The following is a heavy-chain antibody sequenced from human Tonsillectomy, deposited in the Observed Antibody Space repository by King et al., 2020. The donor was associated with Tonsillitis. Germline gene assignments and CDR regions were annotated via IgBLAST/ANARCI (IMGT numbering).Heavy chain of an antibody. J-gene: IGHJ5*02. D-gene: IGHD1-26*01. CDR3: ARATNEEWALLRGWFDP. CDR2: ILPMLGTS. V-gene: IGHV1-69*01. CDR1: GGSFSSHG. Sequence: QLVQSGAEVKKPGSSVKVSCKASGGSFSSHGISWVRQAPGQGLEWMGGILPMLGTSNYAQKFQGRVTITADESASTAYMELSSLRSEDTAVYYCARATNEEWALLRGWFDPWGQGTLVTVSS.